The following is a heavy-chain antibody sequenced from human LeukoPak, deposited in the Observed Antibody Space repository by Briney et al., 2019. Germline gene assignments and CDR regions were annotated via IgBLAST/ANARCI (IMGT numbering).Heavy chain of an antibody. J-gene: IGHJ5*02. CDR3: ARMHYHDSSGSNWLDP. CDR1: GYTFTSYD. V-gene: IGHV1-8*02. D-gene: IGHD3-22*01. Sequence: GASVKVSCKASGYTFTSYDINWVRQATGQGLEWMGWMNPNSGNTGYAQKFQGRVTITRNTSISTAYMELSSLRSDDTAVYYCARMHYHDSSGSNWLDPWGQGTLVTVSS. CDR2: MNPNSGNT.